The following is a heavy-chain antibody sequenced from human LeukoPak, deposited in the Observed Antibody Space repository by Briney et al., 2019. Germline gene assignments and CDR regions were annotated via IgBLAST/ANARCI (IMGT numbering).Heavy chain of an antibody. J-gene: IGHJ2*01. D-gene: IGHD5-24*01. CDR3: AREMATIRGGRTWQLDL. CDR1: GFTVSSNY. V-gene: IGHV3-53*01. Sequence: PGGSLRLSGAASGFTVSSNYMSWVRQGPGKGLECVSVIYSGGGTYYADYVKGRFTISRDNSKNTLNLQMNSLRAEDTAVYYCAREMATIRGGRTWQLDLWGRGTLVTVSS. CDR2: IYSGGGT.